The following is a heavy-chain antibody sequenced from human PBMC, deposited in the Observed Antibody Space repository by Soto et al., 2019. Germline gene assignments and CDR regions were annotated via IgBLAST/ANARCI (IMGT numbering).Heavy chain of an antibody. V-gene: IGHV1-2*04. D-gene: IGHD3-10*01. CDR1: GYTFTGYY. CDR2: INPNSGGT. CDR3: ARDQRNYYGSGRKYYYGMDV. Sequence: ASVKVSCKASGYTFTGYYMHWVRQAPGQGLEWMGWINPNSGGTNYAQKFQGWVTMTRDTSISTAYMELSRLRSDDTAVYYCARDQRNYYGSGRKYYYGMDVWGQGTTVTVSS. J-gene: IGHJ6*02.